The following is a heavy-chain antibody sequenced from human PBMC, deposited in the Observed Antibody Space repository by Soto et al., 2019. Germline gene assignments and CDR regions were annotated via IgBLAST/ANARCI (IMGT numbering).Heavy chain of an antibody. CDR1: GGSISSYY. CDR2: IYYSGST. V-gene: IGHV4-59*08. D-gene: IGHD2-2*01. J-gene: IGHJ5*02. CDR3: ATQPRSSTSWFDP. Sequence: PSETLSLTCTVSGGSISSYYWSWIRQPPGKGLEWIGYIYYSGSTNYNPSLKSRVTISVDTSKNQFSLKLSSVTAADTAVYYCATQPRSSTSWFDPWGQGTLVTVSS.